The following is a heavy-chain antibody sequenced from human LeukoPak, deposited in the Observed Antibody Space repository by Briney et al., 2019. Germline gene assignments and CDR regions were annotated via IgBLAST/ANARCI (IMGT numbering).Heavy chain of an antibody. D-gene: IGHD3-22*01. CDR2: IYYSGST. J-gene: IGHJ4*02. V-gene: IGHV4-34*01. CDR3: ARGLDNYYDSSGYQRGFDY. Sequence: SETLSLTCAVYGGSFSGYYWSWIRQHPGKGLEWIGYIYYSGSTYYNPSLKSRVTISVDTSKNQFSLKLSSVTAADTAVYYCARGLDNYYDSSGYQRGFDYWGQGTLVTVSS. CDR1: GGSFSGYY.